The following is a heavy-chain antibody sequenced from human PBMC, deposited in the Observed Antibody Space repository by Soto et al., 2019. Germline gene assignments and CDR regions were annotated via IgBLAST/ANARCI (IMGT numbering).Heavy chain of an antibody. J-gene: IGHJ5*02. CDR1: GGSFSGYY. V-gene: IGHV4-34*01. CDR2: IDQSGST. CDR3: AGGRDTVVLRVMNWFDP. Sequence: QVQLQQWGAGLLKSSETLSLTCAVYGGSFSGYYWNWLRQPPGEGLEWIGKIDQSGSTNYNPSLNSRVTLSVYTSRSQFSLQLTSVTAMDSAVYYCAGGRDTVVLRVMNWFDPWGQGTLVTVSS. D-gene: IGHD3-10*01.